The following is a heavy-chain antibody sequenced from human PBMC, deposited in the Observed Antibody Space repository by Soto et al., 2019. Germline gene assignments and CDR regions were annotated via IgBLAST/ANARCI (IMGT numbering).Heavy chain of an antibody. J-gene: IGHJ6*03. CDR3: ARELGEVWNGAVSYYYYSMDV. Sequence: QVQLVESGGGLVKPGGSLRLSCAASGFTFSDYYMSWIRQAPGKGLEWVSYISSSGSTIYYADSVKGRFTISRDNAKNSLYMQMNSLRAEDTAVYYCARELGEVWNGAVSYYYYSMDVWGKGTTGTVSS. CDR2: ISSSGSTI. CDR1: GFTFSDYY. D-gene: IGHD1-1*01. V-gene: IGHV3-11*01.